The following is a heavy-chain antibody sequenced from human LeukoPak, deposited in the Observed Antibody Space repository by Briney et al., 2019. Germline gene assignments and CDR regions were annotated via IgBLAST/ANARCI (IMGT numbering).Heavy chain of an antibody. CDR3: ATEAYGSGTS. D-gene: IGHD3-10*01. J-gene: IGHJ4*02. CDR2: INSDGSSI. V-gene: IGHV3-74*01. Sequence: GGSLRLSCAASGFTLSNYWMDWVRQAPGKGLVWVSRINSDGSSIFYADSVKGRFTICRDNAKNTLYLQMNSLRAEDTAVYYCATEAYGSGTSWGQGTLVTVSS. CDR1: GFTLSNYW.